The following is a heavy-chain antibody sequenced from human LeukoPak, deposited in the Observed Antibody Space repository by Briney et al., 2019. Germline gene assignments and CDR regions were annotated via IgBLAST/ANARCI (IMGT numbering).Heavy chain of an antibody. CDR1: GFTFSSYG. Sequence: GGSLRLSCAASGFTFSSYGMHWVRQAPGKGLEWVAVIPYDGSNKYYADSVKGRFTISRDNSKNTLYLQMNSLRAEDTAVYYCAKGQYYDSSESWFDPWGQGTLVTVSS. CDR3: AKGQYYDSSESWFDP. J-gene: IGHJ5*02. V-gene: IGHV3-30*18. D-gene: IGHD3-22*01. CDR2: IPYDGSNK.